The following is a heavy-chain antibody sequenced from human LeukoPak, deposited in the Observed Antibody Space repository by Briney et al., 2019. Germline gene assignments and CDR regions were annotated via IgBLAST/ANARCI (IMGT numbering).Heavy chain of an antibody. Sequence: ASVKVSCKASGYTFTGYYMHWVRPAPGQGLEWIGWINPKSGGTNYAQKFLGRVTMTRDTSISAAHMELSRLRSDDTAVYYCARCDYDSGAYSYDNWGQGTLVTVSS. CDR1: GYTFTGYY. D-gene: IGHD3-22*01. J-gene: IGHJ4*02. V-gene: IGHV1-2*02. CDR2: INPKSGGT. CDR3: ARCDYDSGAYSYDN.